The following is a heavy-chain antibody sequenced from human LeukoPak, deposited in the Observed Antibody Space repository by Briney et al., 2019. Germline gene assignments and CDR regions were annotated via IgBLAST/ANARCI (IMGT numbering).Heavy chain of an antibody. CDR1: GGSIRSYY. D-gene: IGHD4-17*01. CDR3: ARTGSTVTMLYPFDH. J-gene: IGHJ4*02. CDR2: IYYSGST. Sequence: PSETLSLTCTVSGGSIRSYYWSWIRQPPGKGLEWIGDIYYSGSTNYNPSLKSRVRISVDTSKNQFSLKLSSVSAADTAVYYCARTGSTVTMLYPFDHWGQGTLVTVSS. V-gene: IGHV4-59*01.